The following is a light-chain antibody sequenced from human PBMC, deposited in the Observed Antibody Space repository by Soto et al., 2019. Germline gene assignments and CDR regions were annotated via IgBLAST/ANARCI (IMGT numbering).Light chain of an antibody. J-gene: IGKJ5*01. Sequence: EILMTQSPATLSVSPGERATLSCRASESVAGHLAWYQQKPGQAPRLLIYGASTRATGIPARFSGSGSGTEFTLTISSLQSEDFAIYYCQQYNDWPPITFGQGTRLEIK. CDR1: ESVAGH. CDR2: GAS. V-gene: IGKV3-15*01. CDR3: QQYNDWPPIT.